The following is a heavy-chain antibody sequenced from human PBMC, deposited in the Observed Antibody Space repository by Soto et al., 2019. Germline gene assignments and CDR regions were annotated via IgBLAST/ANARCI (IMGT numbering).Heavy chain of an antibody. J-gene: IGHJ4*02. D-gene: IGHD3-10*01. CDR3: AKDVYGSGNYYIPY. CDR1: GGVISNNY. V-gene: IGHV4-4*07. CDR2: IFASGST. Sequence: QVQLQESGPGLVKPSETLSLTCSVSGGVISNNYWSWIRQPAGKGLEWIGRIFASGSTNYNPSLKSGVTMTVDTSKKQFSLKMSSVTAADTAVYYCAKDVYGSGNYYIPYWGQGTLVTVSS.